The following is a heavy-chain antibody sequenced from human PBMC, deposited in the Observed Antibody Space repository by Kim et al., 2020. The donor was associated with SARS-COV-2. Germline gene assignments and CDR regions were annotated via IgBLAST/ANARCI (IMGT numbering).Heavy chain of an antibody. CDR3: ARGLTSPLDY. D-gene: IGHD2-2*01. V-gene: IGHV3-30*03. J-gene: IGHJ4*02. Sequence: SFKKYADAVKGRFTITRDDSKDTLYLQMNSLGADDTAVYYCARGLTSPLDYWGQGTLVTVSS. CDR2: SFK.